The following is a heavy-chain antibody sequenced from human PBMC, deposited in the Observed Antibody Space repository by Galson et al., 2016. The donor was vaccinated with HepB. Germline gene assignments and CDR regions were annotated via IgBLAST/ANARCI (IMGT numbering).Heavy chain of an antibody. D-gene: IGHD2-15*01. V-gene: IGHV3-30*18. J-gene: IGHJ4*02. Sequence: SLRLSCAASGFTFSTYGMHWVRQAPGKGLEWVAFTSYDGSNKYYADSVKGRFTVSRDNPKNTLYLRMNSLRAEDTAVYYCAKDGWFVGAAGGFWGQGTLVTVSS. CDR3: AKDGWFVGAAGGF. CDR2: TSYDGSNK. CDR1: GFTFSTYG.